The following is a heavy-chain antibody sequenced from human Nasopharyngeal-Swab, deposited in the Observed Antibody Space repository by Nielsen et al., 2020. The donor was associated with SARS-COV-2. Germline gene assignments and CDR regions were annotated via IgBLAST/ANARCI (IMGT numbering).Heavy chain of an antibody. Sequence: GESLKISCAASGFTFSSYSLNWVRQAPGKGLEWVSLISSSSSTIKYADSVKGRFTISRDNAKNSLYLQMNSLRAEDTAVYYCARDARLTIFGVDPPGYYGMDVWGQGTTVTVSS. J-gene: IGHJ6*02. V-gene: IGHV3-48*04. CDR3: ARDARLTIFGVDPPGYYGMDV. CDR2: ISSSSSTI. D-gene: IGHD3-3*01. CDR1: GFTFSSYS.